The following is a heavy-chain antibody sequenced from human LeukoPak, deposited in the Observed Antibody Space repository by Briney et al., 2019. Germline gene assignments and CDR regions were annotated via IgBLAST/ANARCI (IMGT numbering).Heavy chain of an antibody. CDR1: GGSISSYC. V-gene: IGHV4-34*01. J-gene: IGHJ4*02. CDR2: INHSGST. Sequence: SETLSLTCTVSGGSISSYCWSWIRQPPGKGLEWIGEINHSGSTNSNPSLKSRVTISVDTSKNQFSLKLTSVTAADTAVYYCAGDYRGSLDYWGQGTLVTVSS. CDR3: AGDYRGSLDY. D-gene: IGHD3-10*01.